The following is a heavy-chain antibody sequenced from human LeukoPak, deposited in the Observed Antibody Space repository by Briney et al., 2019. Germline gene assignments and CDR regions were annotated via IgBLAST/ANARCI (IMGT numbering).Heavy chain of an antibody. Sequence: GGFLRLSCAASGFTFSNYWMTWVRQAPGKGLEWVAHINQDGNKKYYVDSVKGRFTIFRDNAKNSLYLQMNSLRAEDTAVYYCATGDYGVHGDYWGQGILVTVSS. D-gene: IGHD4/OR15-4a*01. J-gene: IGHJ4*02. CDR1: GFTFSNYW. V-gene: IGHV3-7*03. CDR2: INQDGNKK. CDR3: ATGDYGVHGDY.